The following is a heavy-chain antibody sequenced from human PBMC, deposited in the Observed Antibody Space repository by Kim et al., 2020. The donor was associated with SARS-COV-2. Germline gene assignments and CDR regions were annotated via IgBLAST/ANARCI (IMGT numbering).Heavy chain of an antibody. D-gene: IGHD4-17*01. V-gene: IGHV4-31*03. CDR3: ARDVAADYGDYYFDY. CDR2: IYYSGST. J-gene: IGHJ4*02. Sequence: SETLSLTCTVSGGSISSGGYYWSWIRQHPGKGLEWIGYIYYSGSTYYNPSLKSRVTISVDTSKNQFSLKLSSVTAADTAVYYCARDVAADYGDYYFDYWGQGTLVTVSS. CDR1: GGSISSGGYY.